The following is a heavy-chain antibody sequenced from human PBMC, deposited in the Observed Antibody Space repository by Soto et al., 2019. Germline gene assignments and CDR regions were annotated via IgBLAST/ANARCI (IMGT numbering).Heavy chain of an antibody. CDR1: GGTFSSYA. CDR3: ARPHCSGGSCYSDYYYYGMDV. CDR2: IIPIFGTA. V-gene: IGHV1-69*01. D-gene: IGHD2-15*01. J-gene: IGHJ6*02. Sequence: QVQLVQSGAEVKKPGSSVKVSCKASGGTFSSYAISWVRQAPGQGLEWMGGIIPIFGTANYAQKFQGRVTITADESTSTAYMGLSSLRSEDTAVYYCARPHCSGGSCYSDYYYYGMDVWGQGTTVTVSS.